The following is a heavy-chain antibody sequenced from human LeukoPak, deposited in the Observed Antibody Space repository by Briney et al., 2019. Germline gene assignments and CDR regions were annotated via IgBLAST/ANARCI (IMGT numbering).Heavy chain of an antibody. D-gene: IGHD5-12*01. CDR1: GFTFSGYC. Sequence: PGGSLRLSCVASGFTFSGYCMNWVRQAPGKGLEWLSYMCSGDSSTYYLDSVKGRFTISRDNAKNSLYLQMNSLRAEDTAVYYCARAGRSGYDFHFDYWGQGTLVTVSS. CDR3: ARAGRSGYDFHFDY. V-gene: IGHV3-48*01. J-gene: IGHJ4*02. CDR2: MCSGDSST.